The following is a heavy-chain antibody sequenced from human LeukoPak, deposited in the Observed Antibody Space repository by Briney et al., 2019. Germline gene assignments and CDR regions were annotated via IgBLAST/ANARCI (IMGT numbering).Heavy chain of an antibody. D-gene: IGHD3-16*01. J-gene: IGHJ6*02. Sequence: GVSLRLSCAASGFTFSNFAMHWVRQAPGKGLEWVAVISYDGDNEYYADSVKGQFTISRDNSKDRLYLQMNSLRPEDTAMYYCARVRGGRSWYYYGMDVWGRGTTVTVSS. V-gene: IGHV3-30-3*01. CDR2: ISYDGDNE. CDR1: GFTFSNFA. CDR3: ARVRGGRSWYYYGMDV.